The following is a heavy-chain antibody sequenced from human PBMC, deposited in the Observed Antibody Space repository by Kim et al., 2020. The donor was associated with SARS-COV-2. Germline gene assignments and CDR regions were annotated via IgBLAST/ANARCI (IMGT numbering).Heavy chain of an antibody. CDR2: TYSRAKWNN. CDR1: GDSVSSNSAA. V-gene: IGHV6-1*01. Sequence: SQTLSLTCAISGDSVSSNSAAWHWIRQSPSRGLEWLGRTYSRAKWNNDYAVSVKSRITINPDTSKNQFSLQLNSVTPDDTAVYYCARQLNGRFDSWGQGTLVTVSS. D-gene: IGHD6-6*01. CDR3: ARQLNGRFDS. J-gene: IGHJ4*02.